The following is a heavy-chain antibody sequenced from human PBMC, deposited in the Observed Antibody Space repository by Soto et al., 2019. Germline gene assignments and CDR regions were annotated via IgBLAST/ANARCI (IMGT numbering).Heavy chain of an antibody. CDR3: AKDRISYFDY. CDR2: ISGSGGST. Sequence: EVQLLESXXGXXXXXXXLRLSCAASGFTFSSYAMSWVRQAPGKGLEWVSVISGSGGSTYYADSVKGRFTISRDNSKNTLYLQMNSLRAEDTAVYYCAKDRISYFDYWGQGTLVTVSS. CDR1: GFTFSSYA. J-gene: IGHJ4*02. V-gene: IGHV3-23*01.